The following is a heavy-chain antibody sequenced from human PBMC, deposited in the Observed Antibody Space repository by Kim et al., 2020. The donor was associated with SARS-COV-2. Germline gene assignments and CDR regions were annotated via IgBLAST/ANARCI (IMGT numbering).Heavy chain of an antibody. V-gene: IGHV1-18*01. CDR3: ARGRYFDWFFDF. CDR1: GYTFNTYV. CDR2: VSSHNGNT. J-gene: IGHJ4*02. D-gene: IGHD3-9*01. Sequence: ASVKVSCKSSGYTFNTYVINWVRQAPGQGLEWMGCVSSHNGNTAYAQNFQGRVSLTTDTATNTAYMELMSLRSDDTAVYYCARGRYFDWFFDFWGQGTLVTVSS.